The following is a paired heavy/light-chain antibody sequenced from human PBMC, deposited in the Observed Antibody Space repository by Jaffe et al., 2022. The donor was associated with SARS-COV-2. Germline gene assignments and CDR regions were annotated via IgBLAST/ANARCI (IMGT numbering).Light chain of an antibody. V-gene: IGLV1-44*01. CDR3: AVWDDNLYGSV. J-gene: IGLJ3*02. CDR2: YNN. Sequence: QSVLTQPPSASGTPGQYVTISCSGANSNIGSNTVNWYQHLPGTAPKLLIYYNNQRPSGVPDRFSGSKSGTSASLAISGLQSEDEADYYCAVWDDNLYGSVFGGGTKLTVL. CDR1: NSNIGSNT.
Heavy chain of an antibody. CDR3: ARGGTSYQRKDAFDI. Sequence: EVQLVDSGGGLVNPGGSLRLACSASGFTFSSYNMNWVRQAPGKGPEWVSSIDPTSGYIYYLDSVRGRFTISRDNAANSLFLQMNSLRVDDTAVYYCARGGTSYQRKDAFDIWGQGTMVSVFS. V-gene: IGHV3-21*06. D-gene: IGHD2-2*01. J-gene: IGHJ3*02. CDR2: IDPTSGYI. CDR1: GFTFSSYN.